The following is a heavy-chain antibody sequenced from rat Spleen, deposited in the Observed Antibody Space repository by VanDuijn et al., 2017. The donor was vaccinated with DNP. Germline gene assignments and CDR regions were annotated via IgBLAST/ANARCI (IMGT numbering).Heavy chain of an antibody. V-gene: IGHV2-27*01. J-gene: IGHJ1*01. CDR3: ARTTRIYWYFDF. D-gene: IGHD1-4*01. CDR2: IQSGGST. Sequence: QVQLKESGPGLVQPSQTLSLTCTVSGFSLTSFHVHWVRQPPGTGLEWMGIIQSGGSTDYDSTLKSRLSINRDTSKSQVFLKMNSVQTEDTAMYFCARTTRIYWYFDFWGPGTMVTVSS. CDR1: GFSLTSFH.